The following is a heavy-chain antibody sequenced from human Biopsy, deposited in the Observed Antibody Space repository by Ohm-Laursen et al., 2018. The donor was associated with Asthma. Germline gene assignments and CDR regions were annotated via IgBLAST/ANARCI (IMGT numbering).Heavy chain of an antibody. CDR3: ARLWDYYDSRAPGGDAFDI. CDR1: GGSIKSSS. V-gene: IGHV4-59*01. CDR2: SGNT. D-gene: IGHD3-22*01. J-gene: IGHJ3*02. Sequence: SETLSLTCRISGGSIKSSSWTWIRQPPGKGLEWIGYSGNTNYNPSLKSRVTISVDTSKNQVSLELRSVSSSDTAVYYCARLWDYYDSRAPGGDAFDIWGQGTMVSVSS.